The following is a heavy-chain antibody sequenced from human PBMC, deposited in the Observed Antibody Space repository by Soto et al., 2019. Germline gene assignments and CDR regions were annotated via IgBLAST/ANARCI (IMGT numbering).Heavy chain of an antibody. CDR3: ARVAGHKNARFDT. D-gene: IGHD1-1*01. CDR2: INPGSGVT. CDR1: GYSFTKYH. V-gene: IGHV1-2*02. Sequence: GASVKVSCKASGYSFTKYHMHWVRQAPGQGLEWMGWINPGSGVTNQAPKFQGRVTMTRDTSITTTYMELNSLTSDDTAVYYCARVAGHKNARFDTWGQGALVTVSS. J-gene: IGHJ4*02.